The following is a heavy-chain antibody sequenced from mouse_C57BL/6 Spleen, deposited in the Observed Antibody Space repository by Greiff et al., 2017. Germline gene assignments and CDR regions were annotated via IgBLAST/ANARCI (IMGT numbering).Heavy chain of an antibody. D-gene: IGHD2-4*01. CDR2: IRLKSANYAT. CDR1: GFTFSNYW. CDR3: AGQDYDCPFDY. Sequence: EVKVVESGGGLVQPGGSMKLSCVASGFTFSNYWMNWVRQSPEKGLEWVAQIRLKSANYATHYAESVKGRFTISREDSKSSVYLQMNKSRAEATGIYYCAGQDYDCPFDYWGQGTTLTVSS. J-gene: IGHJ2*01. V-gene: IGHV6-3*01.